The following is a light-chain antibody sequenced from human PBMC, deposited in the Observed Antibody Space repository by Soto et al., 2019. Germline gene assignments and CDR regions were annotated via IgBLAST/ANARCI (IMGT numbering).Light chain of an antibody. J-gene: IGKJ1*01. Sequence: AIHMTQSPSSLSASVGDRVTITCRASQGIRNDLGWYQQKPGKAPKLLIYAASSLQSGVPSRFSGSGSGTDFTLTISSLQPEDFATDYCLQDYNYPWTFGQGTKVEIK. CDR1: QGIRND. V-gene: IGKV1-6*01. CDR2: AAS. CDR3: LQDYNYPWT.